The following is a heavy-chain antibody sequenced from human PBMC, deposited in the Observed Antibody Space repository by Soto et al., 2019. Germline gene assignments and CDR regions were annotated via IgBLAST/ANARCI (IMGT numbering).Heavy chain of an antibody. J-gene: IGHJ6*03. V-gene: IGHV4-34*01. Sequence: SETLSLTCAVYGGSFSGYYWSWIRQPPGKGLEWIGEINHSGSTNYNPSLKSRVTISVDTSKNQFSLKLSSVTAADTAVYYCARGRRLSVVVPAAREFNYYYYYMDVWDKGTTVTVSS. D-gene: IGHD2-2*01. CDR3: ARGRRLSVVVPAAREFNYYYYYMDV. CDR2: INHSGST. CDR1: GGSFSGYY.